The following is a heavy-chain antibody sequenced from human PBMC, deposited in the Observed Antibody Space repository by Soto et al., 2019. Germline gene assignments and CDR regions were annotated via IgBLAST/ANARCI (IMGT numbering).Heavy chain of an antibody. D-gene: IGHD3-16*01. V-gene: IGHV2-70*12. CDR1: GFSLSTSGMC. Sequence: SCPTLVNPTQTLTLTCTFSGFSLSTSGMCVSWIRQPPGKALEWLALIDWDDDKYYGTSLKTRLTISKDTSKNQVVLTMTNMDPVDTATYYCAHRPKGGYYYYYGMDVWGQGTTVTVSS. CDR2: IDWDDDK. J-gene: IGHJ6*02. CDR3: AHRPKGGYYYYYGMDV.